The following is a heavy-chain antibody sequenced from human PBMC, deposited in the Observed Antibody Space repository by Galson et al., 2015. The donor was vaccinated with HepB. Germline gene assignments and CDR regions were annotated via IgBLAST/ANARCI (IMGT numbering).Heavy chain of an antibody. CDR3: ARVGIAAAGTGLRYFQH. J-gene: IGHJ1*01. Sequence: SLRLSCAASGFTFSSYAMHWVRQAPGKGLEWVAVISYDGSNKYYADSVKGRFTISRDNSKNTLYLQMNSLRAEDTAVYYCARVGIAAAGTGLRYFQHWGQGTLVTVSS. CDR2: ISYDGSNK. D-gene: IGHD6-13*01. V-gene: IGHV3-30*04. CDR1: GFTFSSYA.